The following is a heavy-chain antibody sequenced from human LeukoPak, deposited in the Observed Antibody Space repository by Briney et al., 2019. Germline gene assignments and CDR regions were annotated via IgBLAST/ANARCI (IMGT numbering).Heavy chain of an antibody. V-gene: IGHV3-53*01. D-gene: IGHD2-2*01. CDR3: AKDLSVVVPAALDY. CDR2: IYSGGIT. CDR1: GFNVIITY. Sequence: GGSLRLSCAASGFNVIITYMSWVRQAPGKGLEWVSLIYSGGITYYADSVKGRFTISRDNSKNTLYLQMNSLRAEDTAVYYCAKDLSVVVPAALDYWGQGTLVTVSS. J-gene: IGHJ4*02.